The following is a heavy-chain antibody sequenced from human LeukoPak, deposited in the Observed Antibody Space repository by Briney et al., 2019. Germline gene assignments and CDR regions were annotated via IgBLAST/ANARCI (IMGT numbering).Heavy chain of an antibody. J-gene: IGHJ4*02. Sequence: GGSLRLSCAASGFTFSSYGMHWVRQAPGKGLEWVSAISGSGGSTYYADSVKGRFTISRDNSKNTLYLQMNSLRAEDTAVYYCAKGVVGATTRFDYWGQGTLVTVSS. CDR3: AKGVVGATTRFDY. CDR2: ISGSGGST. CDR1: GFTFSSYG. D-gene: IGHD1-26*01. V-gene: IGHV3-23*01.